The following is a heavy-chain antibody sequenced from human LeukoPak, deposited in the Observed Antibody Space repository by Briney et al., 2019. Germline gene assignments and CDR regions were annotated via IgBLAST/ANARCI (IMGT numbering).Heavy chain of an antibody. CDR3: ARAPSPYYDFWSGYWAHYYYGMDV. D-gene: IGHD3-3*01. Sequence: ASVKVSCKASGYTFTTYFMHWVRQAPGQGLEWMAIIHLSGGSVDYTQKFQGRVTVTRDTSTSTAYMELSSLRSEDTAVYYCARAPSPYYDFWSGYWAHYYYGMDVWGQGTTVTVSS. CDR1: GYTFTTYF. J-gene: IGHJ6*02. CDR2: IHLSGGSV. V-gene: IGHV1-46*01.